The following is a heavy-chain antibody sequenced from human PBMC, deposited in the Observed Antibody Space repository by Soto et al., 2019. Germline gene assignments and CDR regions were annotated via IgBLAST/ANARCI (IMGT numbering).Heavy chain of an antibody. Sequence: SETLSLTCYVSGGSVSSFCWTWIRQSPGKGLESIGYVYSSGSTNYNPSLKSRVTISVDTSKNQFSLKLSSVTAADTAVYYCARGVDSNYFYYYYYYGMDVWGQGTTVTVSS. V-gene: IGHV4-59*02. CDR3: ARGVDSNYFYYYYYYGMDV. J-gene: IGHJ6*02. CDR1: GGSVSSFC. D-gene: IGHD4-4*01. CDR2: VYSSGST.